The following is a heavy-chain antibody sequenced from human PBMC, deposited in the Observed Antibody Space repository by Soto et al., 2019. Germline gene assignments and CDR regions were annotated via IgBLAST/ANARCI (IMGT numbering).Heavy chain of an antibody. Sequence: GESLKISCKGSGYSFTSYWIGWVRQMPGKGLAWMGIIYPGDSDTRYSPSFQGQVTISADKSISTAYLQWSSLKASDTAMYYCARHIQQLVLDDAFDIWGQGTMVTVSS. CDR2: IYPGDSDT. J-gene: IGHJ3*02. CDR1: GYSFTSYW. V-gene: IGHV5-51*01. D-gene: IGHD6-13*01. CDR3: ARHIQQLVLDDAFDI.